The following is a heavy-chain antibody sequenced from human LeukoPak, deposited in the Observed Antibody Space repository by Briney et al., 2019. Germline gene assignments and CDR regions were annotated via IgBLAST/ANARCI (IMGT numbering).Heavy chain of an antibody. CDR1: GLSVSSNY. Sequence: PGGSLRLSCVASGLSVSSNYMSWVRQAPGKGLEWVSVIYRDGSSYYAESVKGRFTISRDNSKNTLYIQMNRLRAEDTAVYYCARSFYDILIGYYQYFDYWGQGTLVTVSS. V-gene: IGHV3-66*01. D-gene: IGHD3-9*01. CDR2: IYRDGSS. J-gene: IGHJ4*02. CDR3: ARSFYDILIGYYQYFDY.